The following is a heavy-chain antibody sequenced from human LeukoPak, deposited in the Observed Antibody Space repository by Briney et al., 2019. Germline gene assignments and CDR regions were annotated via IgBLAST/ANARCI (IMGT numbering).Heavy chain of an antibody. CDR3: ARNNGMDV. CDR1: GFTFSSYS. Sequence: GGSLRLSCAASGFTFSSYSMNWVRQAPGKGLEWVSSIRSSSSYIYYADSVKGRFTISRDNAKNSLYLQMNSLRAEDTALYHCARNNGMDVWGQGTTVIVSS. V-gene: IGHV3-21*04. CDR2: IRSSSSYI. J-gene: IGHJ6*02.